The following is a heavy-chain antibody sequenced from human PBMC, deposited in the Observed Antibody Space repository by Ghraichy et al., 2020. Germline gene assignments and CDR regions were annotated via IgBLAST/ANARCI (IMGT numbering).Heavy chain of an antibody. V-gene: IGHV3-21*01. D-gene: IGHD2-15*01. CDR1: GFTFSSYS. CDR3: ARAPYSTYGMDV. Sequence: GALNISCAASGFTFSSYSMNWVRQAPGKGLEWVSSISSSSSYIYYADSVKGRFTISRDNAKNSLYLQMNSLRAEDTAVYYCARAPYSTYGMDVWGQGTTVTVSS. J-gene: IGHJ6*02. CDR2: ISSSSSYI.